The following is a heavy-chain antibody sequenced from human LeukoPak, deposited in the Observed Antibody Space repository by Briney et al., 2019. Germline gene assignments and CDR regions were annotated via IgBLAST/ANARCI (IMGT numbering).Heavy chain of an antibody. CDR2: ISYEGNNK. CDR3: ASPHNNNWYYFDY. V-gene: IGHV3-30-3*01. J-gene: IGHJ4*02. D-gene: IGHD1-1*01. CDR1: GFTFSIYW. Sequence: HPGGSLRLSCAASGFTFSIYWMSWVRQAPGKGLDWVAIISYEGNNKYYADSVKGRFTISRDNSKNTMYLQMNSLRPEDTAMYYCASPHNNNWYYFDYWGQGTLVTVSS.